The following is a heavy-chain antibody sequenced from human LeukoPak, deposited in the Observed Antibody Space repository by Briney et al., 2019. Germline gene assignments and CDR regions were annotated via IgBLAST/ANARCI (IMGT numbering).Heavy chain of an antibody. Sequence: GGSLRLSCAASGVTSDDYGMSWVREAPGKGVERGSRINWNGGSTGYADSVKGRFTISRDNAKNSLYLQMNSLRAEDTALYYCARERADYVWGSYRYEFDPWCQGTLVTVPS. V-gene: IGHV3-20*04. D-gene: IGHD3-16*02. CDR3: ARERADYVWGSYRYEFDP. J-gene: IGHJ5*02. CDR2: INWNGGST. CDR1: GVTSDDYG.